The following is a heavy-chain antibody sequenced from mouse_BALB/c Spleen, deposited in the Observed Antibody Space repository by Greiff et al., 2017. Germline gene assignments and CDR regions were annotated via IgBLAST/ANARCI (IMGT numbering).Heavy chain of an antibody. D-gene: IGHD2-3*01. CDR3: ARHYDGYYNWYFDV. Sequence: EVKLLESGGGLVQPGGSLKLSCAASGFDFSRYWMSWVRQAPGKGLEWIGEINPDSSTINYTPSLKDKFIISRDNAKNTLYLQMSKVRSEDTALYYCARHYDGYYNWYFDVWGAGTTVTVSS. CDR1: GFDFSRYW. J-gene: IGHJ1*01. CDR2: INPDSSTI. V-gene: IGHV4-1*02.